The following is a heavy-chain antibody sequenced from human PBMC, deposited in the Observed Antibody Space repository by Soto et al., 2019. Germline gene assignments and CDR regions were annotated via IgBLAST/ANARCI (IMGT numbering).Heavy chain of an antibody. V-gene: IGHV3-21*01. D-gene: IGHD5-12*01. CDR1: GFTFSSYS. CDR3: ARENAASGSYYYYGMDV. J-gene: IGHJ6*02. CDR2: ISSSSYI. Sequence: GGSLRLSCAASGFTFSSYSMNWVRQAPGKGLEWVSSISSSSYIYYADSVKGRFTISRDNAKNSLYLQMNSLRAEDTAVYYCARENAASGSYYYYGMDVWGQGTTVNV.